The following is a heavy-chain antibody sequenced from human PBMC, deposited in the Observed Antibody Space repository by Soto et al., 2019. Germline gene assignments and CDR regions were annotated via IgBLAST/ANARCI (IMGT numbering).Heavy chain of an antibody. J-gene: IGHJ6*02. CDR1: GFTFSSYA. Sequence: VGSLRLSCAASGFTFSSYAMHWVRQAPGKGLEWVAVISYDGSNKYYADSVKGRFTISRDNSKNTLYLQMNSLRAEDTAVYYCARDLVASSSWWNYYYYGMDVWGQGTTVTVSS. D-gene: IGHD6-13*01. CDR3: ARDLVASSSWWNYYYYGMDV. V-gene: IGHV3-30-3*01. CDR2: ISYDGSNK.